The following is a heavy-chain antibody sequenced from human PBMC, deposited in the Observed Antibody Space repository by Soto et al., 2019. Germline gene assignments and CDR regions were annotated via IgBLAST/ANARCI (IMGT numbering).Heavy chain of an antibody. D-gene: IGHD3-9*01. CDR2: INPNSGGT. CDR1: GYSFTAYQ. V-gene: IGHV1-2*02. Sequence: SVKVSCKASGYSFTAYQMHWVRQAPGQGLEWMGWINPNSGGTNYAQKFQGRVIMTRDTSITTAYMELSRLRSDDTAVYYCARGLTFDYWGQVTLVTVSS. J-gene: IGHJ4*02. CDR3: ARGLTFDY.